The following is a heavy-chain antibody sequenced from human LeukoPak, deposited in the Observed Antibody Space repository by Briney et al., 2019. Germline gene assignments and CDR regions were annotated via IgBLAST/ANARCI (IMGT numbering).Heavy chain of an antibody. CDR2: ISGGDT. CDR1: GFTFSSYA. CDR3: ARREYVILTGYYSFDY. V-gene: IGHV3-23*01. D-gene: IGHD3-9*01. Sequence: GGSLRLSCAASGFTFSSYAMSWVRQAPGKGLEWVSAISGGDTFYADSVKGRFTISRDNSKNTLYLQVNSLRAEDTAVYYCARREYVILTGYYSFDYWGQGTLVTVSS. J-gene: IGHJ4*02.